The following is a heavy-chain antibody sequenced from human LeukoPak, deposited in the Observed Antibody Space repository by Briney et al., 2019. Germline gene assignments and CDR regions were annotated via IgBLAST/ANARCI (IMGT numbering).Heavy chain of an antibody. CDR2: ISYDGSNK. D-gene: IGHD7-27*01. V-gene: IGHV3-30*03. CDR3: ARSARANWGFDY. CDR1: GFTFSSYG. J-gene: IGHJ4*02. Sequence: GRSLRLSCAASGFTFSSYGMHWVRQAPGKGLEWVAVISYDGSNKYYADSVKGRFTISRDNSKNTLYLQMNSLRAEDTAVYYCARSARANWGFDYWGQGTLVTVSS.